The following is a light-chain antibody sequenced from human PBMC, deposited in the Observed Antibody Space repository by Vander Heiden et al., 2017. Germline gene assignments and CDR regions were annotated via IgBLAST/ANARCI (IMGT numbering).Light chain of an antibody. Sequence: QSVLTQPLSASGTPGQRVTISCSGSSSNIGANAVNWYQQLPGAAPKLLIYTNNQRPSGVPDRFSGSKSGTSASLAISGLQSEDEADYYCAAWDDTLDDYVFGTGTKITVV. CDR2: TNN. CDR1: SSNIGANA. CDR3: AAWDDTLDDYV. J-gene: IGLJ1*01. V-gene: IGLV1-44*01.